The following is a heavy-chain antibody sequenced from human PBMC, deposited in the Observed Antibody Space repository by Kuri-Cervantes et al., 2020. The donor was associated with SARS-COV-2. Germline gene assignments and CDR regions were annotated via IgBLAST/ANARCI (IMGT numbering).Heavy chain of an antibody. CDR3: ARDRSYYDSGGYYFDL. Sequence: GGSLRLSGAASGLILSRYWMTWVRKAPGKGLEWVANINQDGSETYYVDSVKGRFTLSRDNAKNSLYLQMNSLRVEDTAVYYCARDRSYYDSGGYYFDLWGQGALVTVSS. V-gene: IGHV3-7*05. J-gene: IGHJ4*02. CDR2: INQDGSET. CDR1: GLILSRYW. D-gene: IGHD3-22*01.